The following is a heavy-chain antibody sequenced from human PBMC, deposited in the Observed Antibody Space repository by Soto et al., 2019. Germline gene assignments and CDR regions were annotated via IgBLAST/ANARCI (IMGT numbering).Heavy chain of an antibody. V-gene: IGHV1-69*01. CDR2: IIPIFGTA. CDR1: GGTVSSYA. D-gene: IGHD5-18*01. J-gene: IGHJ4*02. Sequence: QVQLVQAGAEVKKPGSSVKVSCKASGGTVSSYAIRWVRQAPGQGLEWMGGIIPIFGTANYAQKFQGRVTITADESTRPAYMELRSLISEATAVYYGAKTAKGHEEYCYYWGQGTLVTVAS. CDR3: AKTAKGHEEYCYY.